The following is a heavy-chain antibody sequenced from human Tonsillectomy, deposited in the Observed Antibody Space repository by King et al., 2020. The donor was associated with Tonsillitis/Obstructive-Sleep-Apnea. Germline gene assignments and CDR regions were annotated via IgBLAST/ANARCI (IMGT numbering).Heavy chain of an antibody. D-gene: IGHD6-19*01. CDR3: ARVRVAVAGLDY. J-gene: IGHJ4*02. CDR2: IYYSGST. CDR1: GGSISSYS. Sequence: VQLQESGPGLVKPSETLSLTCTVSGGSISSYSWSWIRQSPGKGLEWIGYIYYSGSTNYNPSLKSRVTISVDTSKNQFSLKLSSVTAADTAVYYCARVRVAVAGLDYWGQGTLVTVSS. V-gene: IGHV4-59*01.